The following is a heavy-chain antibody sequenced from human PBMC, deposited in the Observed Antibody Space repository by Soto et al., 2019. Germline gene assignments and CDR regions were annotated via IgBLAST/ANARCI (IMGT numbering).Heavy chain of an antibody. CDR2: ISYDGNNK. Sequence: EGSLRLSCAASGIAYSTYAMHWVRQAPGKGLEWVAVISYDGNNKFYADSVKGRFTISRDNSKNTLYLQMNSLRAEDTAVYYCAKEYLTGYYKLYYYYGMDVWGQGTTVTVSS. CDR3: AKEYLTGYYKLYYYYGMDV. V-gene: IGHV3-30-3*01. CDR1: GIAYSTYA. D-gene: IGHD3-9*01. J-gene: IGHJ6*02.